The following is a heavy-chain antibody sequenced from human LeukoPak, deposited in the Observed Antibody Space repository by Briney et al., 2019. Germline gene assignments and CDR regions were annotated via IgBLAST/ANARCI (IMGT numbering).Heavy chain of an antibody. CDR3: ARASEWLFNLQVWFDP. J-gene: IGHJ5*02. CDR1: GYTFTGYY. CDR2: INPNSGGT. D-gene: IGHD3-3*01. Sequence: ASVKVSCKASGYTFTGYYMHWVRQAPGQGLESMGWINPNSGGTNYAQKFQGRVTMTRDTSISTAYMELSRLRSDDTAVYYCARASEWLFNLQVWFDPWGQGTLVTVSS. V-gene: IGHV1-2*02.